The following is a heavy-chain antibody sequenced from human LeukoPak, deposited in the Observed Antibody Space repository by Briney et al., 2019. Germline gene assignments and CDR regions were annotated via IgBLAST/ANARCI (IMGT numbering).Heavy chain of an antibody. CDR2: IYPGDSDT. D-gene: IGHD6-6*01. Sequence: GESLKISCKGSGYSFTSYWIGWVRQMPGKGLEWMGIIYPGDSDTRYSPSFQGQVSISADKSISTAYLQWSSLKASDTAMYYCARVYSSSHAPFDYWGQGTLVTVSS. J-gene: IGHJ4*02. V-gene: IGHV5-51*01. CDR1: GYSFTSYW. CDR3: ARVYSSSHAPFDY.